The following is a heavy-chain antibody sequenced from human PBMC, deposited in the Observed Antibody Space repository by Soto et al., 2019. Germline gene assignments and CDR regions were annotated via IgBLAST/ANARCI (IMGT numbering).Heavy chain of an antibody. D-gene: IGHD1-7*01. CDR1: GFTFSSYG. Sequence: GGSLRLSCAASGFTFSSYGMHWVRQAPGKGLEWVAVIWYDGSNKYYADSVKGRFTISRDNSKNTLYLQMNSLRAEDTAVYYCAREPGTTDFDYWGQGTLVTVSS. V-gene: IGHV3-33*01. CDR3: AREPGTTDFDY. CDR2: IWYDGSNK. J-gene: IGHJ4*02.